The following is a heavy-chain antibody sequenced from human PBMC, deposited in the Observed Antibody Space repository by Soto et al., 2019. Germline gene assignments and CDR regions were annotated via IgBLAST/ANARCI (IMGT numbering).Heavy chain of an antibody. D-gene: IGHD3-22*01. CDR3: ARGGSYYDSSGIFDY. J-gene: IGHJ4*02. CDR1: GFTFSSYG. CDR2: ISYDGSNK. Sequence: PGGSLRLSCEASGFTFSSYGMHWVRQAPGKGLEWVAVISYDGSNKYYADSVKGRFTISRDNSKNTLYLQMSSLRAEDTAVYYCARGGSYYDSSGIFDYWGQGTLVTVSS. V-gene: IGHV3-30*03.